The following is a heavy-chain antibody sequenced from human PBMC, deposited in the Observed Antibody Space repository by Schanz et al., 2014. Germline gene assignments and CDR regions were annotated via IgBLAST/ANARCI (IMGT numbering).Heavy chain of an antibody. Sequence: EVQLVESGGGLVEPGGSLRLSCAASGFTFSTHAMHWVRQAPGKGLEWVSYISSSSSTRYYADSVKGRFTISRDNAKNSLFLQMNSLRAEDTAVYYCAKGRFGELSAFDIWGQGTMVTVSS. CDR1: GFTFSTHA. CDR2: ISSSSSTR. J-gene: IGHJ3*02. CDR3: AKGRFGELSAFDI. D-gene: IGHD3-10*01. V-gene: IGHV3-48*01.